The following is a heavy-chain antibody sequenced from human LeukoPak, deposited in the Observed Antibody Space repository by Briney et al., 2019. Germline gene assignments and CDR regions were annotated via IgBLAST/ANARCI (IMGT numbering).Heavy chain of an antibody. CDR1: GFTFSSYA. CDR3: ARVDSVAPRDY. J-gene: IGHJ4*02. Sequence: GGSLRLSCAASGFTFSSYAMSWVRQAPGKGLEWVSAISGSGGSTYYADSVKGRFTISRDNSKNTLFLQMNSLRADDTAVYYCARVDSVAPRDYWGQGTLVTVSS. CDR2: ISGSGGST. V-gene: IGHV3-23*01. D-gene: IGHD6-19*01.